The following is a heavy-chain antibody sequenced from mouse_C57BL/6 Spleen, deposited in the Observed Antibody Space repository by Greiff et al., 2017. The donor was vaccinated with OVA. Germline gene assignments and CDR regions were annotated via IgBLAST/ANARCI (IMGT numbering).Heavy chain of an antibody. Sequence: DVQLVESGGGLVKPGGSLKLSCAASGFTFSSYAMSWVRQTPEKRLEWVATISDGGSYTYYPDNVKGRFTISRDNAKNNLYLQMSHLKSEDTAMYYCAREGTHWYFDVWGTGTTVTVSS. CDR2: ISDGGSYT. D-gene: IGHD3-3*01. CDR3: AREGTHWYFDV. CDR1: GFTFSSYA. J-gene: IGHJ1*03. V-gene: IGHV5-4*01.